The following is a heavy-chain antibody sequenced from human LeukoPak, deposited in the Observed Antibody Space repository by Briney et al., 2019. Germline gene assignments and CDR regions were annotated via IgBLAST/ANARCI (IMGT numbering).Heavy chain of an antibody. Sequence: ASVKVSCKASGYTFTSYYMHWVRQAPGQGLEWMGIINPSGGSTGYAQKFQGRVTMTRDMSTSTVYMELSSLRSEDTAVYYCARSDDYGGNSSGLDYWGQGTLVTVSS. CDR3: ARSDDYGGNSSGLDY. CDR1: GYTFTSYY. CDR2: INPSGGST. V-gene: IGHV1-46*01. D-gene: IGHD4-23*01. J-gene: IGHJ4*02.